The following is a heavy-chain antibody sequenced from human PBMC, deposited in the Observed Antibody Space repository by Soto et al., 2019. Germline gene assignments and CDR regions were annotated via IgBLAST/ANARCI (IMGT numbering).Heavy chain of an antibody. J-gene: IGHJ4*02. D-gene: IGHD3-9*01. CDR3: AHVARYYDILTGYYYPDY. Sequence: SGPTLVNPTQTLTLTCTFSGFSLSTSGVGVGWIRQPPGKALEWLALIYWDDDKRYSPSLKSRLTITKDTSKNQVVLTMTNMDPVDTATYYCAHVARYYDILTGYYYPDYWGQGTLVTVSS. CDR2: IYWDDDK. CDR1: GFSLSTSGVG. V-gene: IGHV2-5*02.